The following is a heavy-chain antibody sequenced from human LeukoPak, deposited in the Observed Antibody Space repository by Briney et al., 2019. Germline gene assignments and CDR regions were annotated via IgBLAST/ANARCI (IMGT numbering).Heavy chain of an antibody. V-gene: IGHV3-30*04. J-gene: IGHJ4*02. Sequence: GGSLRLSCAASGFTFSSYAMHWVRQAPGKGLEWVAVISYDGSNKYYADSVKGRFTISRDNSKNTLYLQMNSLRAEDTAVYYCARDAYYYGSRSYYAYYFDYWGQGTLVTVSS. CDR2: ISYDGSNK. CDR1: GFTFSSYA. D-gene: IGHD3-10*01. CDR3: ARDAYYYGSRSYYAYYFDY.